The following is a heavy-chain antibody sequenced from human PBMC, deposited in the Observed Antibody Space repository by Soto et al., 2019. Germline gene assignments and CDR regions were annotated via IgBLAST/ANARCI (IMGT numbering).Heavy chain of an antibody. CDR1: GGTFSSYA. CDR2: IIPIFGTA. Sequence: SVKVSCKASGGTFSSYAISWVRQAPGQGLEWMGGIIPIFGTANYAQKFQGRVTITADESTSTAYMELSSLRSEDTAVYYCARGLDYYGSSATSSHFDYWGQGTLVTVSS. V-gene: IGHV1-69*13. D-gene: IGHD3-22*01. J-gene: IGHJ4*02. CDR3: ARGLDYYGSSATSSHFDY.